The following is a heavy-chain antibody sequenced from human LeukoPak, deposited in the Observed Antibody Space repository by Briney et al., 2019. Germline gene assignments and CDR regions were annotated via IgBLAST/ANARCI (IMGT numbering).Heavy chain of an antibody. D-gene: IGHD6-19*01. CDR2: IRSKGYGEAT. Sequence: SLRLSCTASGFTFGDYVMSWVRQAPGKGLEWVGFIRSKGYGEATEYAASVKGRFTIPRDDSKSIAYLQMNSLKTEDTAVYYCSRPVYSSDWYVDDWGQGTLVTVSS. CDR1: GFTFGDYV. J-gene: IGHJ4*02. CDR3: SRPVYSSDWYVDD. V-gene: IGHV3-49*04.